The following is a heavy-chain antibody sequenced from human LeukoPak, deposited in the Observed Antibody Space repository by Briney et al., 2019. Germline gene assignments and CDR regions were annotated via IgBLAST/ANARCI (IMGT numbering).Heavy chain of an antibody. V-gene: IGHV4-39*01. Sequence: SETLSLTCTVSGGSISSSSYYWGWIRQPPGKGLEWIGSIYYSGSTYYNPSLKSRVTISVDTSKNQFSLKLSSVTAADTAVYYCAREPYYDILTGYYTLYGMDVWGRGTTVTVSS. J-gene: IGHJ6*02. D-gene: IGHD3-9*01. CDR2: IYYSGST. CDR1: GGSISSSSYY. CDR3: AREPYYDILTGYYTLYGMDV.